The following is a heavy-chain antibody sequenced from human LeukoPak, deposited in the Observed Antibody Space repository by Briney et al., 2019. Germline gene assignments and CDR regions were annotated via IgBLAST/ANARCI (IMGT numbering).Heavy chain of an antibody. CDR3: ARDSEPLFDP. Sequence: PGGSLRLSCAASGFTFTTFTMNWVRQAPGKGLEWVSSISTSNTFIYYADSVKGRFTISRDNANNSLYLQMNDLRVEDTAVYYCARDSEPLFDPWGHGTLVTVSS. CDR1: GFTFTTFT. J-gene: IGHJ5*02. CDR2: ISTSNTFI. V-gene: IGHV3-21*01.